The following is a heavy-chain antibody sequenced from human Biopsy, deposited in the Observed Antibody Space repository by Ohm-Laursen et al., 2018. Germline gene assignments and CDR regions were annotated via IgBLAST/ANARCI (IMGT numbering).Heavy chain of an antibody. D-gene: IGHD6-13*01. Sequence: SETLPLTCTVSGDSINNYYWSWIRQPAGKGLEWIGRIYSSGSTNYNPSLKSRVTMSVDTSKNQFSLILSSMTAADTAVYYCAREPRIAAVAYFDPWGQGTLVTVSS. V-gene: IGHV4-4*07. CDR2: IYSSGST. J-gene: IGHJ5*02. CDR3: AREPRIAAVAYFDP. CDR1: GDSINNYY.